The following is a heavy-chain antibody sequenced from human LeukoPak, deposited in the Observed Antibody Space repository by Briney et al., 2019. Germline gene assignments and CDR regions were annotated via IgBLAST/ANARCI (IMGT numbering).Heavy chain of an antibody. J-gene: IGHJ6*02. CDR2: IYSGGST. V-gene: IGHV3-53*01. CDR1: GFTVSSNY. Sequence: PGGSLRLSCAASGFTVSSNYMSWVRQAPGKGLEWVSVIYSGGSTYYADSVKGRFTISRDNSKNTLYLQMNSLRAEDTAVYYCARDTPKIYGDALPTDYYGMDVWGQGTTVTVSS. D-gene: IGHD4-17*01. CDR3: ARDTPKIYGDALPTDYYGMDV.